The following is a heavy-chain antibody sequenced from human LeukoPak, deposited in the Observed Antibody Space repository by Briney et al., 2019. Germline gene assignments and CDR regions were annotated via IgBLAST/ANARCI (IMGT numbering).Heavy chain of an antibody. CDR3: ARGWPVDY. D-gene: IGHD5-24*01. Sequence: PGGSLRLSCAASGFTLSSYWMHWVRQAPGKGLVWVSHINSDGSSTTYADSVKGRFTISRDNAKNTLYLQMNSLRAEDTAVYYCARGWPVDYWGQGTLVTVSS. V-gene: IGHV3-74*01. CDR1: GFTLSSYW. CDR2: INSDGSST. J-gene: IGHJ4*02.